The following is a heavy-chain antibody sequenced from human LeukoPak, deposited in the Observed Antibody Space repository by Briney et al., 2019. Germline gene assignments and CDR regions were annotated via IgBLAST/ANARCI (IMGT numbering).Heavy chain of an antibody. CDR3: AKDILVGATTGFSDY. V-gene: IGHV3-9*01. J-gene: IGHJ4*02. CDR2: ISWNSGSI. D-gene: IGHD1-26*01. CDR1: GFIFDDYA. Sequence: GGSLRLSCAASGFIFDDYAMHWVRYAPGKGLEWVSGISWNSGSIGYADSVKGRFTISRDNAKNSLYLQMNSLRAEDTALYYCAKDILVGATTGFSDYWGQGTLVTVSS.